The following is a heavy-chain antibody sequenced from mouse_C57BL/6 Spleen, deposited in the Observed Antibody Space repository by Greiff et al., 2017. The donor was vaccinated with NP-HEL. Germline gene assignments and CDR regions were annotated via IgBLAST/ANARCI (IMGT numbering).Heavy chain of an antibody. D-gene: IGHD4-1*01. CDR2: IYPGDGDT. V-gene: IGHV1-82*01. Sequence: VKLQESGPELVKPGASVKISCKASGYAFSSSWMNWVKQRPGKGLEWIGRIYPGDGDTNYNGKFKGKATLTADKSSSTAYMQLSSLTSEDSAVYFCARRLGGDYWGQGTTLTVSS. CDR3: ARRLGGDY. CDR1: GYAFSSSW. J-gene: IGHJ2*01.